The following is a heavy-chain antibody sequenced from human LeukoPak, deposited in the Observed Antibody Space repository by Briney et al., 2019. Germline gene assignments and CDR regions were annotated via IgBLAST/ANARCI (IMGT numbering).Heavy chain of an antibody. CDR3: ARELVDPHSGYDAFDI. Sequence: GGSLRLSCAAPGFTFSSSWMSRVRQAPGKGLEWLANIKQDGSEKYYVDSVKGRFTISRDNAKNSLYLQMNSLRAEDTAVYYCARELVDPHSGYDAFDIWGQGTMVTVSS. D-gene: IGHD5-12*01. CDR2: IKQDGSEK. J-gene: IGHJ3*02. CDR1: GFTFSSSW. V-gene: IGHV3-7*01.